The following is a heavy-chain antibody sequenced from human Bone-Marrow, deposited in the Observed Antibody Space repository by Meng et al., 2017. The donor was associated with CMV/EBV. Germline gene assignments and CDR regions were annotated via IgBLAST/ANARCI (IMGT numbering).Heavy chain of an antibody. V-gene: IGHV4-30-4*08. J-gene: IGHJ4*02. D-gene: IGHD2-2*01. CDR2: IYYSGST. CDR1: GGSISSGDYY. CDR3: ARDTGGQLRSFDY. Sequence: VSGGSISSGDYYWSWIRQPPGKGLEWIGYIYYSGSTYYNPSLKSRVTISVDTSKNQFSLKLSSVTAADTAVYYCARDTGGQLRSFDYWGQGTLVTVSS.